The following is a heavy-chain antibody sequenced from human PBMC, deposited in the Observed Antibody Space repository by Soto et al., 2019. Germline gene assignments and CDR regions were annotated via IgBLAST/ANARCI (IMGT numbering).Heavy chain of an antibody. D-gene: IGHD2-8*01. J-gene: IGHJ4*02. CDR1: DGSISSGGYY. V-gene: IGHV4-31*03. Sequence: QVQLQESGPGLVKPSQTLSLTCTVSDGSISSGGYYWSWMRQLPGKGLEWIGHIYYTGTTGYNPSFMSRVTISVDTCETQFSLKLYSVTAADTAVDYCARWDAASNGNYFDSWGQGTLVTVSS. CDR2: IYYTGTT. CDR3: ARWDAASNGNYFDS.